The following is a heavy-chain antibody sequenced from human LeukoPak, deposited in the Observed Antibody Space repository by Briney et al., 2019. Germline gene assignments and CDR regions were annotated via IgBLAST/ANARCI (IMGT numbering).Heavy chain of an antibody. J-gene: IGHJ4*02. CDR2: IRYDGSNK. V-gene: IGHV3-30*02. Sequence: EGSLRLSCAASGFTFSSYGMHWVRQAPGKGLEWVAFIRYDGSNKYYADSVKGRFTISRDNSKNTLYLQMNSLRAEDTAVYYCAKDPPSSGPPSDWGQGTLVTVSS. D-gene: IGHD6-19*01. CDR3: AKDPPSSGPPSD. CDR1: GFTFSSYG.